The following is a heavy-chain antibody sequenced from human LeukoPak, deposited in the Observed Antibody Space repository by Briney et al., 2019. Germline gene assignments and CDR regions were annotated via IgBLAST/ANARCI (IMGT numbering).Heavy chain of an antibody. D-gene: IGHD6-13*01. Sequence: GGSLRLSCAASGFTFSSYSMNWVRQAPGKGLEWVSAISGSGGSTYYADSVKGRFTISRDNSKNTLYLQMNSLRAEDTAVYYCARIAAAGSYYYYGMDVWGQGTTVTVSS. CDR1: GFTFSSYS. CDR3: ARIAAAGSYYYYGMDV. J-gene: IGHJ6*02. CDR2: ISGSGGST. V-gene: IGHV3-23*01.